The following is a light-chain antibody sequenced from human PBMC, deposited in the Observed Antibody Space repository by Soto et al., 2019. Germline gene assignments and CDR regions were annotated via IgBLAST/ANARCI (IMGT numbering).Light chain of an antibody. J-gene: IGLJ1*01. CDR1: RSDVGTYNL. Sequence: QSVLTRPASVSGSPGQSITISCTGTRSDVGTYNLVSWYQQHPGKAPKLMIYEGTKRPSGVSNRFSGSKSGNTASLTISGLQAEDDADYYCCSYAGNSYVFGTGTKVTVL. V-gene: IGLV2-23*01. CDR2: EGT. CDR3: CSYAGNSYV.